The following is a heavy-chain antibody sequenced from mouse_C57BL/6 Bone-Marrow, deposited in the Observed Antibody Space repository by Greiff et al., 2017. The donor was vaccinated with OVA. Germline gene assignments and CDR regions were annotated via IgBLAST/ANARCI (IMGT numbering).Heavy chain of an antibody. CDR3: ARVWYSNYAWFAY. V-gene: IGHV1-26*01. J-gene: IGHJ3*01. CDR1: GYTFTDYY. CDR2: INPNNGGT. Sequence: EVQLQQSGPELVKPGASVKISCKASGYTFTDYYMNWVKQSHGKSLEWIGDINPNNGGTSYNQKFKGKATLTVDKSSSTAYMELRSLTSEDSAVYYCARVWYSNYAWFAYWGQGTLVTVSA. D-gene: IGHD2-5*01.